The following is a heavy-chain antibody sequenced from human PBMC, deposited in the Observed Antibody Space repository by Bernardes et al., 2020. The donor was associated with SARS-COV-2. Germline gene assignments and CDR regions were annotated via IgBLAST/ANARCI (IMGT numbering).Heavy chain of an antibody. CDR1: GFTFSSYW. D-gene: IGHD3-9*01. CDR3: ARIDDLTGRDH. CDR2: IKGDGSQR. Sequence: GGSLRLSCVASGFTFSSYWMSWVRKAPGKGLEWVANIKGDGSQRSSADSLRGRFTVSRDNAKNLLYLQMSSLRAEDTAVYYCARIDDLTGRDHWGQGTLVTVSS. J-gene: IGHJ4*02. V-gene: IGHV3-7*01.